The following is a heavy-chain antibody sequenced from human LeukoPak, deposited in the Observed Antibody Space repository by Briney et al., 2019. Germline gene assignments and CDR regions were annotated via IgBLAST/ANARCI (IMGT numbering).Heavy chain of an antibody. J-gene: IGHJ4*02. CDR2: IYYSGST. CDR3: ARAGGEWFGEGYFDY. V-gene: IGHV4-30-4*08. Sequence: PSETLSLTCAVYGGSFSGYYWSWIRQPPGKGLEWIGYIYYSGSTYYNPSLKSRVTISVDTSKNQFSLKLSSVSAADTAVYYCARAGGEWFGEGYFDYWGQGTLVTVSS. CDR1: GGSFSGYY. D-gene: IGHD3-10*01.